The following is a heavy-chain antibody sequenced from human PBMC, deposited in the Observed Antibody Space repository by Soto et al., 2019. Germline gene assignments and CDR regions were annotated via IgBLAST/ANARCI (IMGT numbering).Heavy chain of an antibody. CDR3: VKVGSSGWYIGAGEIDY. CDR2: ISGSGGST. CDR1: GFTFSSYA. J-gene: IGHJ4*02. Sequence: GGSLRLSCAASGFTFSSYAMSWVRQAPGKGLEWVSAISGSGGSTYYADSVKGRFTISRDNSKNTLYLQMNSLRAEDTAVYYCVKVGSSGWYIGAGEIDYWGQGTLVTVSS. D-gene: IGHD6-19*01. V-gene: IGHV3-23*01.